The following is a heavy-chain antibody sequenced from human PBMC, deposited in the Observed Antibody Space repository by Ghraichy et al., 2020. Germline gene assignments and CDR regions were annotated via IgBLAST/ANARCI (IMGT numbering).Heavy chain of an antibody. J-gene: IGHJ4*02. CDR1: GFTFSSYA. CDR2: ISSNGGST. CDR3: VTRSSWYEIDY. Sequence: GGSLRLSCSASGFTFSSYAMHWVRQAPGKGLEYVSAISSNGGSTYYADSVKGRFTISRDNSKNTLYHQMSSLRAEDTAVYYCVTRSSWYEIDYWGQGTLVTVSS. D-gene: IGHD6-13*01. V-gene: IGHV3-64D*06.